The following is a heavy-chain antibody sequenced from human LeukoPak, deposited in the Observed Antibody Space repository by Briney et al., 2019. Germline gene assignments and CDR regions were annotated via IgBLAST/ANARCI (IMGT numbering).Heavy chain of an antibody. D-gene: IGHD3-10*01. V-gene: IGHV3-21*01. CDR1: GFTFSSYA. J-gene: IGHJ6*03. CDR3: ARAVGERSYGSGYYYYYMDV. Sequence: GGSLRLSCAASGFTFSSYAMSWVRQAPGKGLEWVSSISSSSSYIYYADSVKGRFTISRDNAKNSLYLQMNSLRAEDTAVYYCARAVGERSYGSGYYYYYMDVWGKGTTVTVSS. CDR2: ISSSSSYI.